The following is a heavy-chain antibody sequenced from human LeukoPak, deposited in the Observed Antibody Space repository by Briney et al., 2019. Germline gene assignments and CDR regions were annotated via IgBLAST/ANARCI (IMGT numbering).Heavy chain of an antibody. CDR2: ISSSSYI. D-gene: IGHD3-3*01. CDR1: GFTFSSYS. Sequence: GGSLRLSCAASGFTFSSYSMNWVRQAPGKGLEWVSSISSSSYIYYADSVKGRFTISRDNAKNSLYLQMNSLRAEDTAVYYCAKGARITIFGVVIIPAYFDYWGQGTLVTVSS. CDR3: AKGARITIFGVVIIPAYFDY. J-gene: IGHJ4*02. V-gene: IGHV3-21*04.